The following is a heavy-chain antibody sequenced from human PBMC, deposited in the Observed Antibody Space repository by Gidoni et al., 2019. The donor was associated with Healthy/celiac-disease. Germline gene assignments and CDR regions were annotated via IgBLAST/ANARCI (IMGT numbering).Heavy chain of an antibody. V-gene: IGHV3-33*01. D-gene: IGHD2-15*01. J-gene: IGHJ4*02. CDR3: ARDALSSAGFDY. Sequence: QVQLVESGGGVVQPGRSLRLSCAASGFTFRSHGMHWVRQAPGKGLEWVAVIWYDGSNKYYADSVKGRFTISRDNSKNTLYLQMNSLGAEDTAVYYCARDALSSAGFDYWGQGTLVTVSS. CDR1: GFTFRSHG. CDR2: IWYDGSNK.